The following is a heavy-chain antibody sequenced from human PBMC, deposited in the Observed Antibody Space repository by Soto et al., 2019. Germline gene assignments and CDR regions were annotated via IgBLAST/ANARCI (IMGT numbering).Heavy chain of an antibody. V-gene: IGHV3-7*03. CDR3: ARAPDYGPHLDS. CDR1: GYTFSNYY. CDR2: IGQDGGEK. D-gene: IGHD4-17*01. Sequence: PXGSLRLSCRAAGYTFSNYYIIWVRQAPGKGLEWVANIGQDGGEKYYVDSVKGRFTISRDNTQNSMYLQMNSLRAEDTAVYYCARAPDYGPHLDSWGQGILVTVSS. J-gene: IGHJ4*02.